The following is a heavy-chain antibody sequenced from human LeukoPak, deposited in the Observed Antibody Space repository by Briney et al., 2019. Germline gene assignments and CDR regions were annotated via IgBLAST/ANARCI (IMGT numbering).Heavy chain of an antibody. CDR3: ARTYYDYVWGSYHVSYYYYYMDV. Sequence: PSETLSLTCTVSGGSISSYYWSWIRQPPGKGLEWIGYIYYSGSTNYNPSLKSRVTISVATSKNQFSLKLSSVTAADTAVYYCARTYYDYVWGSYHVSYYYYYMDVWGKGTTVTVSS. V-gene: IGHV4-59*01. J-gene: IGHJ6*03. CDR2: IYYSGST. D-gene: IGHD3-16*02. CDR1: GGSISSYY.